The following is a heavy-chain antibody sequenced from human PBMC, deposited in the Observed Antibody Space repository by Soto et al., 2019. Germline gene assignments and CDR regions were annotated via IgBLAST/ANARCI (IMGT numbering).Heavy chain of an antibody. D-gene: IGHD1-26*01. Sequence: PSETLSLTCTVSGGSISSSSYYWGWIRQPPGKGLEWIGSIYYSGSTYYNPSLKSRVTISVDTSKNQFSLKLSSVTAADTAVYYCARDYGSYTSTGMDVWGQGTTVTVSS. CDR1: GGSISSSSYY. V-gene: IGHV4-39*02. CDR3: ARDYGSYTSTGMDV. CDR2: IYYSGST. J-gene: IGHJ6*02.